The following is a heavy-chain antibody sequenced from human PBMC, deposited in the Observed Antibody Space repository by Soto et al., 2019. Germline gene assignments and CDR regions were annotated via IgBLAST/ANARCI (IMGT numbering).Heavy chain of an antibody. D-gene: IGHD3-22*01. V-gene: IGHV1-46*01. CDR3: ARTSGYYLYDC. CDR1: RYTFTSCY. Sequence: ASVKVSSKACRYTFTSCYMHWVRPAPGQELEWMGIINPSGGSTSYAQKFQGRVTMTRDTSTSTVYMELSRLRSDDTAVYYCARTSGYYLYDCWGQGTLVTVSS. J-gene: IGHJ4*02. CDR2: INPSGGST.